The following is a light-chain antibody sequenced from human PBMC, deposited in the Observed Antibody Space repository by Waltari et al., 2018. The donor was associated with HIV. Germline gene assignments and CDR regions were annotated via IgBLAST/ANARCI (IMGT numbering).Light chain of an antibody. CDR2: EVS. Sequence: QSALTQPASVSGSPGQSITISCTGTSSDVGSYNLVSWYQQHPGKAPKLMIYEVSKRPSGVSNRFSGSKSGTSASLAITGLQAEDEADYYCQSYDSSLTHNYVFGTGTKVTVL. CDR1: SSDVGSYNL. CDR3: QSYDSSLTHNYV. V-gene: IGLV2-14*02. J-gene: IGLJ1*01.